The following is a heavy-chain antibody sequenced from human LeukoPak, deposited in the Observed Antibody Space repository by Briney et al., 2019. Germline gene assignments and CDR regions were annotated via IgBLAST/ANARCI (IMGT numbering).Heavy chain of an antibody. J-gene: IGHJ2*01. CDR3: ASSPGWAAHFMTYFDL. CDR1: GYTFTGYY. D-gene: IGHD6-6*01. Sequence: ASVKVSCKASGYTFTGYYMHWVRQAPGQGLEWMGWINPNSGGTNYAQKFQGRVTMTRDTSISTAYMELSRLRSDDTAVYYCASSPGWAAHFMTYFDLWGRGTLVTVSS. CDR2: INPNSGGT. V-gene: IGHV1-2*02.